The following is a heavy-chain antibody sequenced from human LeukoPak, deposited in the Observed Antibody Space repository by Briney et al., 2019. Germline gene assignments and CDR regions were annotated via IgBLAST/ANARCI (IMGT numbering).Heavy chain of an antibody. CDR1: GFPFSSYD. V-gene: IGHV3-23*01. D-gene: IGHD2-2*01. Sequence: GGSLRLSCAASGFPFSSYDMSWVRQAPGKGLEWVSGISGSSNSADYADSVKGRFTISRDNYKSTLFVQMNSLRAEDSAVYYCAKGDCSSASCSYGMDVWGQGTTVIVAS. CDR3: AKGDCSSASCSYGMDV. CDR2: ISGSSNSA. J-gene: IGHJ6*02.